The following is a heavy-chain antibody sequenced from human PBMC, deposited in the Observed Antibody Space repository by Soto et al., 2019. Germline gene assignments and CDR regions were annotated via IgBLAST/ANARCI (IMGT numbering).Heavy chain of an antibody. Sequence: LRLSCAASGFTLSNYWMTWVRQAPGKGLEWVANINKDGSQKNYVVSVKGRFTIARDNGQNSLSLQINSLRVEDTAVYYCVRELGLAYWGQGALVTVSS. D-gene: IGHD7-27*01. CDR1: GFTLSNYW. V-gene: IGHV3-7*03. CDR2: INKDGSQK. CDR3: VRELGLAY. J-gene: IGHJ4*02.